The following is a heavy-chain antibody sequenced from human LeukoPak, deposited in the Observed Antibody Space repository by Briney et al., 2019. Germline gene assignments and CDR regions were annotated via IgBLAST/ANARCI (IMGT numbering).Heavy chain of an antibody. V-gene: IGHV3-23*01. J-gene: IGHJ4*02. CDR3: ARGRGLPVRPPNEGFLDY. CDR1: GFTFSSHT. Sequence: EGSLRLSCAASGFTFSSHTMSWVRQAPGKGLEWVSGISGSGVNTYYANSVKGRFTISRDKFMNTLYLQMNSLRAEDTAVYYCARGRGLPVRPPNEGFLDYWGRGTLVTVSS. CDR2: ISGSGVNT. D-gene: IGHD6-6*01.